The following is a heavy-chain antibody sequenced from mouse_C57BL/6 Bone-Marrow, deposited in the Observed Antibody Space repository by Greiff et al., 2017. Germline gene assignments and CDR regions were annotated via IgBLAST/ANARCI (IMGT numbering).Heavy chain of an antibody. CDR2: IDPSDSYT. V-gene: IGHV1-50*01. D-gene: IGHD2-2*01. J-gene: IGHJ2*01. Sequence: QVQLQQPGAELVKPGASVKLSCKASGSTFTSYWMQWVKQRPGPGLEWIGEIDPSDSYTNYNQKFKGKATLTVDKSSSTAYMQLSSLTSEDSAVYYCARGGYDGFDYWGQGTTLAVSS. CDR3: ARGGYDGFDY. CDR1: GSTFTSYW.